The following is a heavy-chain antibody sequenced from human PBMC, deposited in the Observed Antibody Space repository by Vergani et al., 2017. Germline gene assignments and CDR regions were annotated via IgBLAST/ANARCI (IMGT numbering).Heavy chain of an antibody. J-gene: IGHJ4*02. CDR1: GFTFSSYA. CDR2: ISYDGSNK. V-gene: IGHV3-30*01. D-gene: IGHD2-2*01. CDR3: AKVPYASASYFDY. Sequence: QVQLVESGGGVVQPGRSLRLSCAASGFTFSSYAMHWVRQAPGKGLEWVAVISYDGSNKNYADSVKGRFTISRDNSKKTLFLQMNSLRVEDTAVYHCAKVPYASASYFDYWGQGTLVTVSS.